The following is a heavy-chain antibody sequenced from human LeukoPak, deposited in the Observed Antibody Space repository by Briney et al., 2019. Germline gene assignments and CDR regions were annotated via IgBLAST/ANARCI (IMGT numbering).Heavy chain of an antibody. CDR1: GYTFTGYY. CDR3: ARERPYGSGWFRAPALDY. Sequence: GSSVTVSCTASGYTFTGYYLHWVRQAPGQGFKWMGWIYPNSGGTNYAQKFQGRVTMTRDTSISTAHMELSRLRSDDTAVYYCARERPYGSGWFRAPALDYWGQGTLVTVSS. D-gene: IGHD6-19*01. CDR2: IYPNSGGT. V-gene: IGHV1-2*02. J-gene: IGHJ4*02.